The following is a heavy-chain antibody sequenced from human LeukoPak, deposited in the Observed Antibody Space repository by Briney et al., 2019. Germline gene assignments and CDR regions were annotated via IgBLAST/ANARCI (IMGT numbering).Heavy chain of an antibody. D-gene: IGHD3-10*01. CDR1: GFTFSNHA. J-gene: IGHJ4*02. CDR3: VKGLFGSGWDS. CDR2: INRSGDST. Sequence: GGSLRLSCSASGFTFSNHAMHWVRQAPGNGLEFVAGINRSGDSTEYADSVKGRFTISRDNSKNTLYFQMSSLRSEDTAVYFCVKGLFGSGWDSWGQGTLVTVSS. V-gene: IGHV3-64D*06.